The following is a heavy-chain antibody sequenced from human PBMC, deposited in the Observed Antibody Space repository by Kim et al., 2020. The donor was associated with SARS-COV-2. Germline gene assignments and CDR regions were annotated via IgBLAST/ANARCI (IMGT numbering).Heavy chain of an antibody. CDR2: IDWDDDK. D-gene: IGHD3-16*01. CDR3: ARCSYPSYHFDY. V-gene: IGHV2-70*01. Sequence: SGPTLVNPTQTLTLTCTFSGFSLTTSGMCVGWIRQSPGKALEWLALIDWDDDKYYSPSLRTSLTISKDTSKNQVVLTMTKLYPVDTATYYCARCSYPSYHFDYWGRGTLVTVSS. J-gene: IGHJ4*02. CDR1: GFSLTTSGMC.